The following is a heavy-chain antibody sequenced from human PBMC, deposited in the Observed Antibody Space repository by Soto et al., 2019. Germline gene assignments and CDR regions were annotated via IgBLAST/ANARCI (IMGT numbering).Heavy chain of an antibody. CDR3: ATSPWSDGG. V-gene: IGHV3-7*03. D-gene: IGHD1-1*01. CDR2: IKEDGNEK. J-gene: IGHJ4*02. CDR1: GFTFSGYW. Sequence: PGGSLRLSCAASGFTFSGYWMTWVRQASGKGLEWVANIKEDGNEKYYLDSVKGRFTISRDNAKNSVFLQMNSLRVEDTAMYYCATSPWSDGGWGQGTLVTVSS.